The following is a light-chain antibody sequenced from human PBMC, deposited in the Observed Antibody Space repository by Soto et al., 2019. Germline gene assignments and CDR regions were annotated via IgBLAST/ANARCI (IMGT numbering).Light chain of an antibody. Sequence: DIQMTQSPSSLSASVGDRVTITCRASQSISSYLNWYQQKPGKAPKLLIYAASSLHSGVPSRFSGSGSGTDFTLTISSLQPEDFVTYFCQQSYSRPPTFGQGTKV. J-gene: IGKJ1*01. V-gene: IGKV1-39*01. CDR1: QSISSY. CDR3: QQSYSRPPT. CDR2: AAS.